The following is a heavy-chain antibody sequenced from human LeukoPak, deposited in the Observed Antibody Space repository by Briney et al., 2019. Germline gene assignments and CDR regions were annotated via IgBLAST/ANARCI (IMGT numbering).Heavy chain of an antibody. J-gene: IGHJ4*02. CDR2: IKQDGSEK. Sequence: GWSLTLSCAATGFIFSCYWVSWVRQAPGKGVEGVANIKQDGSEKYYVDSVKGRFTISRDNAKNSLYLQMNSMRAVDTAVYYCARNDILTGVDYWGQGTLVTVSS. CDR1: GFIFSCYW. CDR3: ARNDILTGVDY. D-gene: IGHD3-9*01. V-gene: IGHV3-7*01.